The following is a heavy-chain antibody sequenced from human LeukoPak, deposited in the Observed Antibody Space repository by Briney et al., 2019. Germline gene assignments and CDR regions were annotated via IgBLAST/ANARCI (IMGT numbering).Heavy chain of an antibody. CDR2: ISDGGSTT. V-gene: IGHV3-48*02. D-gene: IGHD5-12*01. Sequence: GGSLRLSCAASGFTFSSYSMNWVRQAPGKGLEWISYISDGGSTTYYADSVKGRFTISRDNAKNSVFLQMSSLRDEDTAVYYCAREFGYDWDYWGQGTLVTVSS. CDR1: GFTFSSYS. CDR3: AREFGYDWDY. J-gene: IGHJ4*02.